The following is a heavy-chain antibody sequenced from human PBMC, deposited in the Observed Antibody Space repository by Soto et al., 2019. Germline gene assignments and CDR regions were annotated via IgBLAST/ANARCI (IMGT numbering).Heavy chain of an antibody. CDR1: GFTFGDYA. Sequence: GGSLRLSCTASGFTFGDYAMSWFRQAPGKGLEWVGFIRSKAYGGTTEYAASVKGRFTISRDDSKSIAYLQMNSLKTEDTAVYYCTSVESGSTIFYYMDVWGKGTTVTVSS. D-gene: IGHD3-22*01. J-gene: IGHJ6*03. V-gene: IGHV3-49*03. CDR3: TSVESGSTIFYYMDV. CDR2: IRSKAYGGTT.